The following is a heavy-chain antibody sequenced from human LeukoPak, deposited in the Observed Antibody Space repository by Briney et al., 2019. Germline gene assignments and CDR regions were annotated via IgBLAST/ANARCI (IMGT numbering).Heavy chain of an antibody. CDR2: VHLDGRT. CDR3: AREGGFYRPLDH. D-gene: IGHD6-25*01. V-gene: IGHV4-4*02. J-gene: IGHJ4*02. Sequence: NPSETLSLTCGVSGGSVSSTNWWTWIRQPPRKGLEWIGEVHLDGRTNFNPSLKSRLTMSVDLSENHVSLKLTSVTAADTAVYYCAREGGFYRPLDHSGQGTLVTVSS. CDR1: GGSVSSTNW.